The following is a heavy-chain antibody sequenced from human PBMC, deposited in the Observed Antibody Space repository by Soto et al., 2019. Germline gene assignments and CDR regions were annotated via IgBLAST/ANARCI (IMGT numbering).Heavy chain of an antibody. J-gene: IGHJ4*02. V-gene: IGHV4-61*01. CDR1: GASISSASYY. Sequence: TSDTLSLTCTVSGASISSASYYWSWIRQPPGKGLEWIGYIYYSESNNYNPSLKSRVTMSVDTSKNQFSLKLSSVNAADTAVYYCALLPPYYYDTSGWGQGTLVTVSS. CDR2: IYYSESN. D-gene: IGHD3-22*01. CDR3: ALLPPYYYDTSG.